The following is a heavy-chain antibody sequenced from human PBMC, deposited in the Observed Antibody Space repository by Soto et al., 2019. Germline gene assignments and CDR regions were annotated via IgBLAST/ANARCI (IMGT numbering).Heavy chain of an antibody. V-gene: IGHV3-30-3*01. D-gene: IGHD4-17*01. CDR1: GFTFTSYA. J-gene: IGHJ6*02. Sequence: PVGSLRLSGAASGFTFTSYALHWVRQAPGKGLEWLAVISYDGTYKFYAESVKGRVTISRDDSKNTLFLQVNSLRAGDTAVYYCARGIVDYGDYEHFYYYGMDVWGQGTSVTVSS. CDR3: ARGIVDYGDYEHFYYYGMDV. CDR2: ISYDGTYK.